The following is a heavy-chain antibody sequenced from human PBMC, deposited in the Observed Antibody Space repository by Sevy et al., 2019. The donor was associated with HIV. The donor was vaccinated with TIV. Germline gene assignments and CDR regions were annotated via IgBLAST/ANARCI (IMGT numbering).Heavy chain of an antibody. CDR1: GFTFDDYA. J-gene: IGHJ3*02. D-gene: IGHD6-25*01. CDR3: AKDIAAEDDAFDI. Sequence: SLKISCAASGFTFDDYAMYWVRQAPGKGLEWVSGISWNSGSIGYADSVKGRFTISRDNAKNSLYLQMNSLRAEDTALYYCAKDIAAEDDAFDIWGQGTMVTVSS. CDR2: ISWNSGSI. V-gene: IGHV3-9*01.